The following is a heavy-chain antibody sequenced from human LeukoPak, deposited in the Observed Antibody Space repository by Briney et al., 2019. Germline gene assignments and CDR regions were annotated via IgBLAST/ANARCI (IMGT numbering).Heavy chain of an antibody. J-gene: IGHJ4*02. CDR3: ARVSAEDYYVLDY. V-gene: IGHV4-61*02. D-gene: IGHD3-10*02. CDR1: GGSISSGSYY. CDR2: IYTSGST. Sequence: PSETLSLTCTVSGGSISSGSYYWSWIRQPAGKGLEWIGRIYTSGSTNYNPSLKSRVTISVDTSKNQFSLKLSSVTAADTAVYYCARVSAEDYYVLDYWGQGTLVTVSS.